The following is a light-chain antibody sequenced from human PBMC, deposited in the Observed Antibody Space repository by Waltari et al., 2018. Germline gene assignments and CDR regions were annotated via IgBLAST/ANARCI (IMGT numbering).Light chain of an antibody. CDR1: QSISSW. V-gene: IGKV1-5*03. Sequence: DIQMTQSASTLSASVGDRVTITCRASQSISSWLAWYQQKPGKAPKVLIYKASSLESGVPSSFSGSGSGTEFTLTISSLQPDDFATYYCQQYNSWTFGQGTKVEIK. J-gene: IGKJ1*01. CDR2: KAS. CDR3: QQYNSWT.